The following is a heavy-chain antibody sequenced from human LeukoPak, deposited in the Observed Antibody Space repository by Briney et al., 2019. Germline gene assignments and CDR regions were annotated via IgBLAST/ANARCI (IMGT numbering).Heavy chain of an antibody. CDR1: GGSISTYNW. J-gene: IGHJ4*02. CDR2: IFYSGSI. D-gene: IGHD4-11*01. Sequence: PSETLSLTCAVSGGSISTYNWWSWVRQPPGKGLEWIGEIFYSGSINYNPSLKSRVTLSLDKSKNQFSLQLSSVTAADTAMYYCAKTHSHFPPYFDYWGQGTLVTVSS. V-gene: IGHV4-4*02. CDR3: AKTHSHFPPYFDY.